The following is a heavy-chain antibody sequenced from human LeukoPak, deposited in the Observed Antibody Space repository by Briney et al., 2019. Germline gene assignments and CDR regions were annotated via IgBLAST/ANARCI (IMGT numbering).Heavy chain of an antibody. D-gene: IGHD6-19*01. Sequence: TSETLSLTCTVSGGSISSYYWSWIRQPPGEGLEWTGYIYYTGSTSYNPSLKSRLTISVDTSKNQLSLKLSFVTAADTAVYYCARYRSSGCDYWGQGTLVTVSS. CDR2: IYYTGST. CDR3: ARYRSSGCDY. CDR1: GGSISSYY. V-gene: IGHV4-59*01. J-gene: IGHJ4*02.